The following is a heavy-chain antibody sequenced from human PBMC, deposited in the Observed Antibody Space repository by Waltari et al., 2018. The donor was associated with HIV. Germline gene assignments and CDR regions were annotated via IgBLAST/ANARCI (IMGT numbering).Heavy chain of an antibody. V-gene: IGHV3-49*03. CDR1: GFTFGDYA. CDR3: RWGGFIGYDSYFDY. J-gene: IGHJ4*02. CDR2: IKNKPYGETT. Sequence: VQLVESGGGLVQPGRYLRISCTASGFTFGDYAMSWFRVAPRKGMEWVGFIKNKPYGETTKYAASVKDNFIISRYDSKSIDYLQMNSLKSDDTAVYYCRWGGFIGYDSYFDYWGQGTLVTVSS. D-gene: IGHD5-12*01.